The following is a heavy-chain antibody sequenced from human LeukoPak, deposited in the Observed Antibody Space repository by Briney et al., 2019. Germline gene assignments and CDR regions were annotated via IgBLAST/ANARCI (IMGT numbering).Heavy chain of an antibody. CDR3: ARGFAGSSTSYAYPFGY. D-gene: IGHD2-2*01. J-gene: IGHJ4*02. CDR2: IYYSGST. V-gene: IGHV4-31*03. CDR1: GGSISSGGYN. Sequence: PSETLSLTCTVSGGSISSGGYNWSWIRQHPGKGLEWIGYIYYSGSTYYNPSLKSRITISVDTSKNQFSLKLSSVTAADTAVYYCARGFAGSSTSYAYPFGYWGQGTLVTVSS.